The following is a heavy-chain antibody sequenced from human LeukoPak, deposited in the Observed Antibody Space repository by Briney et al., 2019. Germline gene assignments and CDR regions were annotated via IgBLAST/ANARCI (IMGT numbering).Heavy chain of an antibody. D-gene: IGHD1-26*01. CDR2: ISGSDGST. CDR3: ARSGGTYWY. CDR1: GFTFSSYA. V-gene: IGHV3-23*01. Sequence: GGSLRLSCAASGFTFSSYAMSWVRQAPGKGLEWVSGISGSDGSTYDADSVKGRFTISRDNSKNTLYLRMNSLRAEDTAVYYCARSGGTYWYWGQGTLVTVSS. J-gene: IGHJ4*02.